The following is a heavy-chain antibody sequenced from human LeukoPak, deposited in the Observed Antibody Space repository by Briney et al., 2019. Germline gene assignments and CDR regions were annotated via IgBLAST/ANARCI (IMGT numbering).Heavy chain of an antibody. J-gene: IGHJ6*03. V-gene: IGHV3-7*01. CDR2: IKQNGGEK. CDR3: ARSGDTVTTRYYYMDV. Sequence: PGGSLRLSCAASRFTFSSYLMSWVRQAPGKGLEWVANIKQNGGEKYYVDSVKGRFTIPRDNAKNSLYLQMNSLRVEDTAVYYCARSGDTVTTRYYYMDVWGKGTTVTVSS. D-gene: IGHD4-17*01. CDR1: RFTFSSYL.